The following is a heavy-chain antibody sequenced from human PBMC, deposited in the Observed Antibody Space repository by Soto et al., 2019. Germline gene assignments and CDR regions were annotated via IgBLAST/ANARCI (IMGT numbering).Heavy chain of an antibody. V-gene: IGHV3-23*01. CDR3: ATLRSAAHFDY. Sequence: GGSLRLSCAASGFTFSSYAMSWVRQAPGKGLEWVSAISGSGGSTYYADSVKGRFTISRDNSKSTLYLHMTSLTAEDTALYYCATLRSAAHFDYWGQGTLVTVSS. D-gene: IGHD6-13*01. CDR1: GFTFSSYA. CDR2: ISGSGGST. J-gene: IGHJ4*02.